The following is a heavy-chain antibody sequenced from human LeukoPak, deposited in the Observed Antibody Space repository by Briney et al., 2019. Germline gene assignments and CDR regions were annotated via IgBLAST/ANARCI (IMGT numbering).Heavy chain of an antibody. CDR3: ARDPYSSSWYTYYYYGMDV. V-gene: IGHV1-8*01. J-gene: IGHJ6*02. CDR1: GYTFTSYD. Sequence: ASVKVSCKASGYTFTSYDINWVRRATGQGLEWMGWMNPNSGNTGYAQKFQGRVTMTRNTSISTAYMELSSLRSEDTAVYYCARDPYSSSWYTYYYYGMDVWGQGTTVTVSS. D-gene: IGHD6-13*01. CDR2: MNPNSGNT.